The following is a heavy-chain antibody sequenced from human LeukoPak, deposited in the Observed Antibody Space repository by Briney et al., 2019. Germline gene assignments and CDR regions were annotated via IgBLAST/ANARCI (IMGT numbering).Heavy chain of an antibody. Sequence: PSEALSLTCSVSGGSITTTNWWSWVRRSPGKGLEWIGEVHLNGATNYNPSLESRFSMSIDKSNNHLSLEVTSVTAADTAMYYCTRESGAFAPFGFLGGGSLVGVCS. V-gene: IGHV4-4*02. J-gene: IGHJ2*01. CDR3: TRESGAFAPFGF. D-gene: IGHD1-26*01. CDR1: GGSITTTNW. CDR2: VHLNGAT.